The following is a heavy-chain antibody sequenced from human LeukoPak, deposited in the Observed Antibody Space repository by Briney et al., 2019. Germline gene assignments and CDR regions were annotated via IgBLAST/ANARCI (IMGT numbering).Heavy chain of an antibody. CDR1: GDSVSNNIAA. Sequence: SQTLSLTCVISGDSVSNNIAAWNWIRQSPSRGLEWLGRTYYRSKWYNDYAVSVESRITINPDTPKHQFSLQLNSVTPEDTAVYYCARDVAAGAGAVGMAVWGKGTTVTVSS. CDR3: ARDVAAGAGAVGMAV. J-gene: IGHJ6*04. V-gene: IGHV6-1*01. CDR2: TYYRSKWYN. D-gene: IGHD6-13*01.